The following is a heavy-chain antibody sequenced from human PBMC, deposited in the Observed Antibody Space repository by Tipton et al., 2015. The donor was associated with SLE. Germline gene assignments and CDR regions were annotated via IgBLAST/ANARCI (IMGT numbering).Heavy chain of an antibody. V-gene: IGHV3-23*01. D-gene: IGHD6-19*01. J-gene: IGHJ5*02. CDR1: GFIFSSYS. Sequence: SLRLSCIASGFIFSSYSMSWVRHAPGKGLEWVSSISDSGGSTYSAGCVEGRFTISRDKSKNTMYLQRDSLRAEDTAVYYCAKARRWLVRETVIDPWGQGTLVTVSS. CDR2: ISDSGGST. CDR3: AKARRWLVRETVIDP.